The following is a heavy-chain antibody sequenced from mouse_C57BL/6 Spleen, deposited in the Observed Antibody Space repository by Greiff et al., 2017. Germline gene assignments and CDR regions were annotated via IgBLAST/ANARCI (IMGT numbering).Heavy chain of an antibody. CDR2: IDPETGGT. J-gene: IGHJ3*01. CDR3: TRNFYYGSRPGFAY. Sequence: QVQLQQSGAELVRPGASVTLSCKASGYTFTDYEMHWVKQTPVHGLEWIGAIDPETGGTAYNQKFKGKAILTADKSSSTAYMELRSLTSEDSAVYFCTRNFYYGSRPGFAYWGQGTLVTVSA. V-gene: IGHV1-15*01. D-gene: IGHD1-1*01. CDR1: GYTFTDYE.